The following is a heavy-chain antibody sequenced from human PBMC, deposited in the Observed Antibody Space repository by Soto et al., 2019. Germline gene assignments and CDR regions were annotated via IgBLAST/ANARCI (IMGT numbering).Heavy chain of an antibody. V-gene: IGHV3-23*01. J-gene: IGHJ4*02. CDR3: AREGSGIAAGNMYDY. D-gene: IGHD6-25*01. CDR2: ISSRGGST. Sequence: VQLLESGGGMVQPGGSLRLSCGASGFAFGTYAMNWVRQAPGKGLEWVSGISSRGGSTFYADSVQGRFIISRDNSKNSLDLQMNSLRAEDTAVYSCAREGSGIAAGNMYDYWGQGTQVTVSS. CDR1: GFAFGTYA.